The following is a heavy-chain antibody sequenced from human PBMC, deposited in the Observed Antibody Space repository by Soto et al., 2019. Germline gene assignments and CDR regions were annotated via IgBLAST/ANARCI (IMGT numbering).Heavy chain of an antibody. J-gene: IGHJ4*02. Sequence: EVQLVESGGGLVQPGGSLRLSCAASGFTFSSYWMHWVRQVPGKGLVRVSLINSDGSSRSYADSVKGRFTISRDNAKNTLYLQMNSLRAEATAVYYCARPRNDGSGTPFDYWGQGTLVTVSS. D-gene: IGHD3-22*01. CDR3: ARPRNDGSGTPFDY. CDR2: INSDGSSR. CDR1: GFTFSSYW. V-gene: IGHV3-74*01.